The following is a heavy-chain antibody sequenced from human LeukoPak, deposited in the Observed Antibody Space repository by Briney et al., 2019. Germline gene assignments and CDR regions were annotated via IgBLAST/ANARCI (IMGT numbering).Heavy chain of an antibody. CDR3: VKDCSSPLKRDSSGSLFDY. CDR1: GFTFSSYG. J-gene: IGHJ4*02. D-gene: IGHD3-22*01. V-gene: IGHV3-30*02. Sequence: PGGSLRLSCAASGFTFSSYGMHWVRQAPGKGLEWVAFIRYDGSNKYYADSVKGRFTISRDNSKNTLYLQMNSLRAEDTAVYYCVKDCSSPLKRDSSGSLFDYWGQGTLVTVSS. CDR2: IRYDGSNK.